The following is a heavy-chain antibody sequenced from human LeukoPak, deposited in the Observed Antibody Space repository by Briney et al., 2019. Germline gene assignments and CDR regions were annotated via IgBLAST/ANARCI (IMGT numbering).Heavy chain of an antibody. D-gene: IGHD6-13*01. J-gene: IGHJ4*02. V-gene: IGHV4-59*01. CDR2: IYYSGST. CDR1: GGSISSYY. Sequence: SETLSLTCTVSGGSISSYYWSWIRQPPGKGLEWIGYIYYSGSTNYNPSLKSRVTISVDTSKNQFSLKLSSVTAADTAVYYCARDGTSYSSSCWGQGTLATVSS. CDR3: ARDGTSYSSSC.